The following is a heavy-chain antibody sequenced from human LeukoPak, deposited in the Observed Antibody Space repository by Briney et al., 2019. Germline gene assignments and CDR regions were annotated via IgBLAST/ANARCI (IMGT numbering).Heavy chain of an antibody. D-gene: IGHD1-7*01. CDR2: IYTSGST. J-gene: IGHJ6*03. CDR1: GGSISSGSYY. Sequence: SETLSLTCTVSGGSISSGSYYWSWIRQPAGKGLEWIGRIYTSGSTNYNPSLKSRVTISVDTSKNQFSLKLSSVTAADTAVYYRARVVITGTHPSLYYYYYYMDVWGKGTTVTVSS. CDR3: ARVVITGTHPSLYYYYYYMDV. V-gene: IGHV4-61*02.